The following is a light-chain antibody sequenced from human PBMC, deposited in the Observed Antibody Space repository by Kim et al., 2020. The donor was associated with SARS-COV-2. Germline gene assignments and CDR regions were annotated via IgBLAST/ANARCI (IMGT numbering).Light chain of an antibody. CDR2: GAS. J-gene: IGKJ1*01. CDR1: QSVSSNY. Sequence: EIVLTQSPGTLSLSPGERATLSCRASQSVSSNYLAWYQQKLGQAPRLLIYGASTRASGIPDRFSGSGSETDFTLTISRLEPEDFVVYYCQQYGSSPPWTFGQGTKVDIK. V-gene: IGKV3-20*01. CDR3: QQYGSSPPWT.